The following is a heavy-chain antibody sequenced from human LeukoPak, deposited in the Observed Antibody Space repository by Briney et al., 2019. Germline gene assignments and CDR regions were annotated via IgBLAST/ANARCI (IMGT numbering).Heavy chain of an antibody. CDR2: INHSGST. CDR3: ARGLIVVVPAATSKVANWFDP. CDR1: GGSFSGYY. D-gene: IGHD2-2*01. V-gene: IGHV4-34*01. Sequence: PSETLSLTCAVYGGSFSGYYWSWIRQPPGKGLEWIGEINHSGSTNYNPSLKSRVTISVDTSKNQFSLKLSSVTAADTAVYYCARGLIVVVPAATSKVANWFDPWGQGTLVTVSS. J-gene: IGHJ5*02.